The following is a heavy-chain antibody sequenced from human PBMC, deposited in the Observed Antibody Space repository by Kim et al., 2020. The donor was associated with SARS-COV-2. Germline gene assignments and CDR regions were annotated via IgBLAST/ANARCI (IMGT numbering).Heavy chain of an antibody. CDR3: ARQAYSDYIFDY. V-gene: IGHV4-28*01. Sequence: YYDPSLKSRVTMSVDTSKNQFSQKLRTMTAADTAVYDCARQAYSDYIFDYWGQGTLVTVAS. D-gene: IGHD4-17*01. J-gene: IGHJ4*02.